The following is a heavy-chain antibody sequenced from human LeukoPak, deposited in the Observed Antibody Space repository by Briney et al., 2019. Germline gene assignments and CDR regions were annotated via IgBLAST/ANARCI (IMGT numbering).Heavy chain of an antibody. Sequence: ASVKLSCKASGGTFSSYAISWVRQAPGQGLEWMGVIIPIFGTANYAQKFQGRVTVTTDESASTAYMELSSLRSEDTAVCYCARGSGSYYCDYRGQGTLVTVSS. CDR2: IIPIFGTA. J-gene: IGHJ4*02. D-gene: IGHD1-26*01. CDR3: ARGSGSYYCDY. CDR1: GGTFSSYA. V-gene: IGHV1-69*05.